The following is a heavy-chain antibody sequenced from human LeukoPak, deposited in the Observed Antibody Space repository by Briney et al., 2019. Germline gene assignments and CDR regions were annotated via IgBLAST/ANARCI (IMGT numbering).Heavy chain of an antibody. D-gene: IGHD1-26*01. CDR3: ARDREGHFDY. CDR2: IWYDGSNK. J-gene: IGHJ4*02. CDR1: GFTFSDSA. V-gene: IGHV3-33*08. Sequence: GGSLRLSCAASGFTFSDSAVHWARQASGKGLEWVAVIWYDGSNKYYADSVKGRFTISRDNSKNTLYLQMNSLRAEDTAVYYCARDREGHFDYWGQGTLVTVSS.